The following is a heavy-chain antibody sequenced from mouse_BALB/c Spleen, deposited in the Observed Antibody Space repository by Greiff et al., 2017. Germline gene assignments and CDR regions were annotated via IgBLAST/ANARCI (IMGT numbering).Heavy chain of an antibody. Sequence: VQLQQSGPELVKPGASVKMSCKASGYTFTDYVISWVKQRTGQGLEWIGEIYPGSGSTYYNEKFKGKATLTADKSSNTAYMQLSSLTSEDSAVYFCARGDGYDGFDYWGQGTLVTVSA. D-gene: IGHD2-2*01. CDR3: ARGDGYDGFDY. CDR2: IYPGSGST. CDR1: GYTFTDYV. J-gene: IGHJ3*01. V-gene: IGHV1-77*01.